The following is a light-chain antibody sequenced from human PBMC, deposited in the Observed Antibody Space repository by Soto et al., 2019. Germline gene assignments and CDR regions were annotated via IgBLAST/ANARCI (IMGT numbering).Light chain of an antibody. CDR3: SAYSSGATHVV. J-gene: IGLJ2*01. V-gene: IGLV2-14*01. Sequence: QSALTQPASVSGSPGQSITISCTGTSSDIGGLYNYVSWYQQHPGKDPKLLIYDVNDRPSGVSDRFSGSKSGXTASLTISGLQAEDEAVYFCSAYSSGATHVVFGGGTKLTVL. CDR1: SSDIGGLYNY. CDR2: DVN.